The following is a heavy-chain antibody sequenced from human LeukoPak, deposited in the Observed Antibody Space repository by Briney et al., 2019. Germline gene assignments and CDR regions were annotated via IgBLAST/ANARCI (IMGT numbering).Heavy chain of an antibody. CDR1: GFTFSSYG. CDR2: ISYDGSNK. CDR3: AKTLIPLGYYDAFDI. J-gene: IGHJ3*02. D-gene: IGHD3-22*01. V-gene: IGHV3-30*18. Sequence: GGSLRLSCAASGFTFSSYGTHWVRQAPGKGLEWVAVISYDGSNKYYAGSVKGRFTISRDNSKNTLYLQMNSLRAEDTAVYYCAKTLIPLGYYDAFDIWGQGTMVTVSS.